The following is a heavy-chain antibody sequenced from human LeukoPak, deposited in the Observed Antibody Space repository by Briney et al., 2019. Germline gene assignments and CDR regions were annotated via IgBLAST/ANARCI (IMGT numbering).Heavy chain of an antibody. V-gene: IGHV3-23*01. CDR2: FSISVENT. J-gene: IGHJ4*02. D-gene: IGHD6-6*01. Sequence: GGPLTLPCAASGFPFSSYAIRWPRRAPGRGLEWVSPFSISVENTYYAASLKGRFTISRDTSRNTLYLQMHSLRAEDTAVYYCARLISTSSSRFSDYWGQGTLVTVSS. CDR1: GFPFSSYA. CDR3: ARLISTSSSRFSDY.